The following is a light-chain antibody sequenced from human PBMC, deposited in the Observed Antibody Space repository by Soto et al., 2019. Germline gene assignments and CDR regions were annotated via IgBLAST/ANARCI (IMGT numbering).Light chain of an antibody. V-gene: IGKV3-20*01. CDR2: AAS. Sequence: EIALTQSPGTLSLSPGERATLSCRASQSISSNYLAWYQHKPGQGPRLLIYAASSRATGIPDRFSGSASGTDFTLTISRLEPEDFALYYCQKYGSAFTFGAGTKVDIK. J-gene: IGKJ3*01. CDR1: QSISSNY. CDR3: QKYGSAFT.